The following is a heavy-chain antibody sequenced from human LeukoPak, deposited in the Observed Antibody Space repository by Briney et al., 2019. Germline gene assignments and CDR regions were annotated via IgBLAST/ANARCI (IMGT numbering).Heavy chain of an antibody. CDR1: GGSISSGGYS. Sequence: PSETLSLTCAVSGGSISSGGYSWSWIRQPPGTGLEWIGYIYHSGSTYYNPSLKSRVTISVDRSKNQFSLKLSSVTAADTAVYYCARGAYGGNSYYYYGMDVWGQGTTVTVSS. CDR2: IYHSGST. D-gene: IGHD4-23*01. CDR3: ARGAYGGNSYYYYGMDV. J-gene: IGHJ6*02. V-gene: IGHV4-30-2*01.